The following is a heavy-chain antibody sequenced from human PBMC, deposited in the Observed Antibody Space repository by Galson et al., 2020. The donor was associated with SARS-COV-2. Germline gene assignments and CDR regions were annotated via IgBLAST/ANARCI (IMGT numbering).Heavy chain of an antibody. J-gene: IGHJ6*03. D-gene: IGHD2-21*02. Sequence: GESLKISCAASGFTVSSNYMSWVRQAPGKGLEWVSVISSGSLTYYAESVKGRFSISRDNSKNTVNLQMNSLRAEDTAVYYCAKVAATANFYYMDVWGKGTTVTVSS. V-gene: IGHV3-53*01. CDR1: GFTVSSNY. CDR3: AKVAATANFYYMDV. CDR2: ISSGSLT.